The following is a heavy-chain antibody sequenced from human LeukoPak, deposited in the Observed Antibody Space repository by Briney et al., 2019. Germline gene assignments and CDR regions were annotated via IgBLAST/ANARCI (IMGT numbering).Heavy chain of an antibody. J-gene: IGHJ4*02. D-gene: IGHD6-13*01. CDR1: GGSISSSNHY. CDR3: ARLGYSVSWTDC. Sequence: SETLSLTCAVSGGSISSSNHYWGWIRQPPGKRLEWIGSIYYSGSTYYNPSLKSRVTISVDTSKNQFSLRLSSVTAADMAVYFCARLGYSVSWTDCWGQGTLVTVSS. CDR2: IYYSGST. V-gene: IGHV4-39*01.